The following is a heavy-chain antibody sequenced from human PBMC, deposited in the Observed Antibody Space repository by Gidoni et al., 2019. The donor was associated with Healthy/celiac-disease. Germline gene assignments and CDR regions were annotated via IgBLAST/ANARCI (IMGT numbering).Heavy chain of an antibody. CDR1: GFTFRDYY. J-gene: IGHJ4*02. V-gene: IGHV3-11*01. Sequence: QVQLVESGGGLVKPGGSLRLSSAASGFTFRDYYISLIRRAPGKGLEWVSYISISGSTIYYADPGKGRFSISRDNAKNSLYLQMNSLRAEDTAVYYCARRGRQWLGPFDYWGQGTLVTVSS. CDR2: ISISGSTI. CDR3: ARRGRQWLGPFDY. D-gene: IGHD6-19*01.